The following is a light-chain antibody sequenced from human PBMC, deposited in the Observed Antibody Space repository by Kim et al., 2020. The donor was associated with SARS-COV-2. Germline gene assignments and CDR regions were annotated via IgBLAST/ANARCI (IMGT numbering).Light chain of an antibody. J-gene: IGLJ2*01. CDR1: KLGDKY. CDR3: QAWDTSNVV. CDR2: QDS. V-gene: IGLV3-1*01. Sequence: SYELTQPPSVSVSPGQTASITCSGDKLGDKYACWYQQKPGQSPVLVIYQDSKRPSGIPERFSGSNSGSTDTLTISGTQAMDEADYYCQAWDTSNVVFGGG.